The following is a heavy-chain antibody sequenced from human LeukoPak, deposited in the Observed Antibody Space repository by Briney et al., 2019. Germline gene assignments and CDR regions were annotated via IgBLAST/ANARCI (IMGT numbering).Heavy chain of an antibody. J-gene: IGHJ3*02. CDR1: GGSISSYY. CDR3: ARVGGMLTVNNEAFDI. CDR2: IYTSGST. V-gene: IGHV4-4*07. Sequence: PSETLSLTCTVSGGSISSYYWSWIRQPAGKGLEWIGRIYTSGSTNYNPSLKSRVTISVDTSKNQFSLKLTSVTAADTAIYYCARVGGMLTVNNEAFDIWGQGTVVTVS. D-gene: IGHD3-16*01.